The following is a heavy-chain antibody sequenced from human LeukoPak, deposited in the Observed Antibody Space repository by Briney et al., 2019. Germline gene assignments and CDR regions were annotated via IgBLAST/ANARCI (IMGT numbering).Heavy chain of an antibody. J-gene: IGHJ5*02. CDR2: ISYDGRKK. CDR1: GFTFSNYA. Sequence: PGSSLRLSCVVCGFTFSNYAMHWVRQAPGKGLEWVAVISYDGRKKYYADSVKRRFAISRDNSKNTLYLQMNSLRTEDTAVYYGARGLYCSIMSCQIEDNWFDPWGQGTLVTVSS. CDR3: ARGLYCSIMSCQIEDNWFDP. D-gene: IGHD2-2*01. V-gene: IGHV3-30*09.